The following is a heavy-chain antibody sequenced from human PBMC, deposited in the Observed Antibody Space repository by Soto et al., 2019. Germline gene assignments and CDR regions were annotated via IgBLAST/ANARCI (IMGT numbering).Heavy chain of an antibody. CDR2: IHYSGSI. Sequence: QVQLQQSGPGLVKPSQTLSLTCSVSGGSISYEYYHWTWIRQSPGKGLEWIGYIHYSGSIMYNPSFKSRVTISVDTSKNQFSLQLSSVTAADTAVYVCAREDDGGDRDYYGLDVWGQGTTVTVSS. V-gene: IGHV4-30-4*08. CDR1: GGSISYEYYH. CDR3: AREDDGGDRDYYGLDV. D-gene: IGHD2-21*02. J-gene: IGHJ6*02.